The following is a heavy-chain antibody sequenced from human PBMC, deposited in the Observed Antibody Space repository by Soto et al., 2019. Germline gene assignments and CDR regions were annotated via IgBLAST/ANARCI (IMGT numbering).Heavy chain of an antibody. Sequence: EVRLVEYGGGLVKPGGSLRLSCAGSGFTFSSHSMNWVRQAPGKGLEWVSTISVSGSYVNYADSVKGRFSISRDNAKHFLYLQSHRLIPEDTAIYYCTRVGYSDHRTGWGQGTEVTVSS. J-gene: IGHJ4*03. CDR2: ISVSGSYV. CDR1: GFTFSSHS. V-gene: IGHV3-21*04. CDR3: TRVGYSDHRTG. D-gene: IGHD4-17*01.